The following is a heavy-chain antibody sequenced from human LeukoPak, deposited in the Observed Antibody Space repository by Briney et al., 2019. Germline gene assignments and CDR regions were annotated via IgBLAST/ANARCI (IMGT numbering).Heavy chain of an antibody. J-gene: IGHJ6*03. Sequence: GGSLRLSCAASGFTISSYWMSWVRQAPGKGLEWVANIKQDGSEKYYVDSVKGRFTISRDNAKNSLYLQMNSLRAEDTAVYYCARERVYCSSTSCQPYYYYYYYMDVWGKGTTVTVSS. V-gene: IGHV3-7*01. D-gene: IGHD2-2*01. CDR3: ARERVYCSSTSCQPYYYYYYYMDV. CDR1: GFTISSYW. CDR2: IKQDGSEK.